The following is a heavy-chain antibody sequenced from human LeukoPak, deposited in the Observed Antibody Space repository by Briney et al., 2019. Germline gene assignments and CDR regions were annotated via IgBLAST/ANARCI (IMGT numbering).Heavy chain of an antibody. CDR3: AKVCEGAPSHFDY. CDR2: ISGSGGST. V-gene: IGHV3-23*01. D-gene: IGHD1-26*01. J-gene: IGHJ4*02. CDR1: GLTFKNYA. Sequence: GGSLRLSCAASGLTFKNYAMNWVRQAPGKGLEWVSAISGSGGSTYYADSVKGRFTISRDNSKNTLYLQMNSLRAEDTAVYYCAKVCEGAPSHFDYWGQGTLVTVSS.